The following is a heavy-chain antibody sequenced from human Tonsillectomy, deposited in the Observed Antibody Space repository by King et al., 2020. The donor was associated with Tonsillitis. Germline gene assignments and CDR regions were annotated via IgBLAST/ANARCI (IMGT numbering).Heavy chain of an antibody. Sequence: QLQESGPGLVKPSQTLSLTCAVSGGSISSGGYSWSWIRQPPGKGLEWIGYIYYSGSTYYNPSLKSRVTISVDTSKNQFSLKLSSVTAADTAVYYCARTYYDFWSGYPDAEDAFDIWGQGTMVTVSS. CDR1: GGSISSGGYS. D-gene: IGHD3-3*01. CDR3: ARTYYDFWSGYPDAEDAFDI. J-gene: IGHJ3*02. V-gene: IGHV4-30-4*07. CDR2: IYYSGST.